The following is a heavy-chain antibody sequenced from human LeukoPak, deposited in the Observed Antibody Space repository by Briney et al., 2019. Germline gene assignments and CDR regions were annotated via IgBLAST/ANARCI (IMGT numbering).Heavy chain of an antibody. CDR2: LSSGGLTI. Sequence: LSSGGLTIFYADSVKGRFTTSRDNTKNSIFLDMTNLRAEDTAVYYCARDFDYGDYIDFWGQGTLVAVSS. V-gene: IGHV3-48*03. D-gene: IGHD4/OR15-4a*01. J-gene: IGHJ4*02. CDR3: ARDFDYGDYIDF.